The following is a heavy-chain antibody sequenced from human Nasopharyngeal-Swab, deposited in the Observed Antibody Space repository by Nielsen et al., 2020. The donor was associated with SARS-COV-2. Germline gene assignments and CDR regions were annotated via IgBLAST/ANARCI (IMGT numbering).Heavy chain of an antibody. J-gene: IGHJ6*03. D-gene: IGHD5-18*01. Sequence: GGALRLSCAASGFTFSSYGMHWVRQAPGKGLEWVAFIRYDGSNKYYADSVKGRFTISRDNSKNTLYLQMNGLRAEDTAVYYCAKDSMDTAMVYDYYYYYMDVWGKGTTVTVSS. CDR1: GFTFSSYG. CDR3: AKDSMDTAMVYDYYYYYMDV. V-gene: IGHV3-30*02. CDR2: IRYDGSNK.